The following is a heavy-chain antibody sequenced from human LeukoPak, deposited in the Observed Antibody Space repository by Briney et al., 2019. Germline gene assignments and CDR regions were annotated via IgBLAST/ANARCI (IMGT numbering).Heavy chain of an antibody. CDR2: IKQDGSEK. Sequence: GGSLRLSCAASGFTFSSYWMSWVRQAPGKGLEWVANIKQDGSEKYYVDSVKGRFTISRDNAKNSLYLQMNSLRAEDTALYYCAKADPYYDSSGYPDYWGQGTLVTVSS. D-gene: IGHD3-22*01. CDR3: AKADPYYDSSGYPDY. CDR1: GFTFSSYW. V-gene: IGHV3-7*03. J-gene: IGHJ4*02.